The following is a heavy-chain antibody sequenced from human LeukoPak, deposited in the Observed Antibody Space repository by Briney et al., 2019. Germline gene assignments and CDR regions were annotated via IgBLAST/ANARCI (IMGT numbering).Heavy chain of an antibody. D-gene: IGHD3-3*01. V-gene: IGHV1-46*01. CDR3: ARDQTLYYDFWSGYTLFDY. CDR1: GYTFTSYY. J-gene: IGHJ4*02. CDR2: INPSGGST. Sequence: ASVKVSCKASGYTFTSYYMHWVRQAPGQGLEWMGIINPSGGSTSYAQKFQGRVTMTRDTSTSTVYMELSSLRSEDTAVYYCARDQTLYYDFWSGYTLFDYWGQGTLVTVSS.